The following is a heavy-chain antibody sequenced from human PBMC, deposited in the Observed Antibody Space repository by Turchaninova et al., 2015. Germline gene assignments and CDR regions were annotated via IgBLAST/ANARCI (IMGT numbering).Heavy chain of an antibody. Sequence: EAQLVESGGGLVQPGGSLRLSCAASGFTFRKAWMPGVRQAPGKGLEWVGRIKSKTDGGARDYAAPVKGRFTISRDDSQTTLYLQMDSLKTEDTAVYYCTALSEYSFKYWGQGTLVTVSS. CDR2: IKSKTDGGAR. V-gene: IGHV3-15*01. CDR1: GFTFRKAW. J-gene: IGHJ4*02. D-gene: IGHD5-18*01. CDR3: TALSEYSFKY.